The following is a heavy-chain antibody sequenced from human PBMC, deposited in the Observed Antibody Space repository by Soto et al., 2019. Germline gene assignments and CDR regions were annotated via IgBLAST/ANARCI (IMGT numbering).Heavy chain of an antibody. CDR3: VKDGEDCNGVWDYFDH. CDR1: GFTFRNYA. V-gene: IGHV3-23*01. CDR2: ISGGGDET. Sequence: EVQLLESGGGLVQPGGSLRLSCAASGFTFRNYAMTWVRQAPGKGLEWVSGISGGGDETYNADSVKGRFTISRDNSKNTLYLQMNSLRAEDTAIYYCVKDGEDCNGVWDYFDHWGQGTLITVSS. D-gene: IGHD3-16*01. J-gene: IGHJ4*02.